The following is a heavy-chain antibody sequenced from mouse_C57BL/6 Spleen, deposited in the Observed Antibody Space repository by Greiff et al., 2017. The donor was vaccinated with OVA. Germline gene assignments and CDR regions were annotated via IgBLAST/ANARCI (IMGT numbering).Heavy chain of an antibody. Sequence: QVQLQQSGAELVKPGASVKISCKASGYAFSSYWMNWVKQRPGKGLEWIGQIYPGDGDTNYNGKFKGKATLTADKSSSTAYMQLSSLTSEDSAVYFCARWNPITTVVASFPYYAMDYWGQGTSVTVSS. D-gene: IGHD1-1*01. J-gene: IGHJ4*01. CDR1: GYAFSSYW. V-gene: IGHV1-80*01. CDR2: IYPGDGDT. CDR3: ARWNPITTVVASFPYYAMDY.